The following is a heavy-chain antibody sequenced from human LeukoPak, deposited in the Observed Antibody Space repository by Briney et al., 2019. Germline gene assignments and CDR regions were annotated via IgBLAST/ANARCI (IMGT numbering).Heavy chain of an antibody. CDR2: INPSSGGT. CDR1: GYTFTNYY. J-gene: IGHJ3*02. V-gene: IGHV1-2*02. Sequence: ASVKVSCKASGYTFTNYYMHWVRQAPGQGLEWMGWINPSSGGTDYAQKFQGRVTMTRDTSISTVYMELSILKSDDTAIYYCARDGIYSRNFDAFDIWSQGTMVTVSS. CDR3: ARDGIYSRNFDAFDI. D-gene: IGHD6-13*01.